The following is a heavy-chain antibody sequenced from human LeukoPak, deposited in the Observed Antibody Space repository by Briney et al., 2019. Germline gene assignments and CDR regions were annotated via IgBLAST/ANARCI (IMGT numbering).Heavy chain of an antibody. CDR3: ARGRSGRFDH. CDR2: INHSGST. Sequence: PSETLSLTCAVYGGSFSGYYWSWIRQPPGKGLEWIGEINHSGSTNYNPSLKRRVTISVDTSKNQFSLKLSSVTAADTAVYYCARGRSGRFDHWGQGTLVTVSS. J-gene: IGHJ4*02. CDR1: GGSFSGYY. V-gene: IGHV4-34*01. D-gene: IGHD1-26*01.